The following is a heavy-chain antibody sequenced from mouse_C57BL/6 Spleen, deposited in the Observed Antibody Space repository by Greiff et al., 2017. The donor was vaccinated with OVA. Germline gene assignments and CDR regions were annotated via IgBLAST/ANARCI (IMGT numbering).Heavy chain of an antibody. J-gene: IGHJ3*01. V-gene: IGHV1-26*01. D-gene: IGHD2-4*01. Sequence: VQLQQSGPELVKPGASVKISCKASGYTFTDYYMNWVKQSHGKSLEWIGDINPNNGGTSYNQKFKGKATLTVDKSSSTAYMALRSLTSEDSAVYYGARGDYDASWFAYGGQGTLVTVSA. CDR2: INPNNGGT. CDR1: GYTFTDYY. CDR3: ARGDYDASWFAY.